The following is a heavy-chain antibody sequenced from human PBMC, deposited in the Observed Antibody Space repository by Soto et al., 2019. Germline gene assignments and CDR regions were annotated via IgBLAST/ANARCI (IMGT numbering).Heavy chain of an antibody. V-gene: IGHV1-58*01. J-gene: IGHJ6*02. CDR2: IVVGSGNT. CDR1: GFTFTSSA. D-gene: IGHD2-15*01. Sequence: ASVKVSCKASGFTFTSSAVQWVRQARGQRLEWIGWIVVGSGNTNYAQKLQERVTITRDMSTSTAYMELSSLRSEDTAVYYCAAPPRYCSGGSRPYYYGMDVWGQGTTVTVSS. CDR3: AAPPRYCSGGSRPYYYGMDV.